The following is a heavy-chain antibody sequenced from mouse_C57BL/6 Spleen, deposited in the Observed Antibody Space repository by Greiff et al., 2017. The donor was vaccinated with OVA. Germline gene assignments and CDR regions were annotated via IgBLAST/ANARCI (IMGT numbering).Heavy chain of an antibody. Sequence: VQLKESGPVLVKPGASVKMSCKASGYTFTDYYMNWVKQSHGKSLEWIGVINPYNGGTSYNQKFKGKATLTVDKSSSTAYMELNSLTSEDSAVYYCAREGSIFDYWGQGTTLTVSS. CDR3: AREGSIFDY. J-gene: IGHJ2*01. D-gene: IGHD1-1*01. CDR2: INPYNGGT. V-gene: IGHV1-19*01. CDR1: GYTFTDYY.